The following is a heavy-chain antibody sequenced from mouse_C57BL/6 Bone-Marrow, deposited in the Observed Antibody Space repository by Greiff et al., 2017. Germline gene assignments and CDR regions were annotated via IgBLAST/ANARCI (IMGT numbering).Heavy chain of an antibody. V-gene: IGHV1-80*01. CDR1: GYAFSSYW. J-gene: IGHJ3*01. Sequence: QVQLQQSGAELVKPGASVKISCKASGYAFSSYWMNWVKQRPGKGLEWIGQIYPGDGDTNYNGKFKGKATLTADKSSSTAYMQLSSLTSEDSAVYFCARTAQATTWFAYSGQGTLVTVSA. CDR2: IYPGDGDT. CDR3: ARTAQATTWFAY. D-gene: IGHD3-2*02.